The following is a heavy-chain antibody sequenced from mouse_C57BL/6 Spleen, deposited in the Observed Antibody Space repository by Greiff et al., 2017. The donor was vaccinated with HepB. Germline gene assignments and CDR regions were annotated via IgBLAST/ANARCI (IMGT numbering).Heavy chain of an antibody. CDR2: IHPNSGST. CDR1: GYTFTSYW. V-gene: IGHV1-64*01. Sequence: QVQLQQPGAELVKPGASVKLSCKASGYTFTSYWMHWVKQRPGQGLEWIGMIHPNSGSTNYNEKFKSKATLTVDKSSSTAYMQLSSLTSEDSAVYYRAREETGTGDYFDYWGQGTTLTVSS. CDR3: AREETGTGDYFDY. J-gene: IGHJ2*01. D-gene: IGHD4-1*01.